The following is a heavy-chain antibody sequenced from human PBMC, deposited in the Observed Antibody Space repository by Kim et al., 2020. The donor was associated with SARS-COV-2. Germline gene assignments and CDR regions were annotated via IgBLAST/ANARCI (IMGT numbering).Heavy chain of an antibody. CDR1: GYTFTSYA. Sequence: ASVKVSCKASGYTFTSYAMNWVRQAPGQGLEWMGWINTNTGNPTYAQGFTGRFVFSLDTSVSTAYLHISSLKAEDTAVYYCARDERFTIFGVVILGSYMDVWGKGTTVTVSS. J-gene: IGHJ6*03. V-gene: IGHV7-4-1*02. D-gene: IGHD3-3*01. CDR2: INTNTGNP. CDR3: ARDERFTIFGVVILGSYMDV.